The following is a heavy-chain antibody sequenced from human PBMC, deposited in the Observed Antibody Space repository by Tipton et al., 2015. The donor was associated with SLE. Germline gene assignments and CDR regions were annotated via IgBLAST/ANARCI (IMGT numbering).Heavy chain of an antibody. CDR3: ARDGETIAVAGTHFCDS. D-gene: IGHD6-19*01. CDR1: GGSISRTAYY. V-gene: IGHV4-39*07. CDR2: IYYSGST. J-gene: IGHJ4*02. Sequence: TLSLTCTFSGGSISRTAYYWGWVPQPPRKGLEWIGTIYYSGSTYSNPSLKSRVTISVDTSKNQLSLKLNSVTTADTAVYYCARDGETIAVAGTHFCDSWGQGTLVTVSS.